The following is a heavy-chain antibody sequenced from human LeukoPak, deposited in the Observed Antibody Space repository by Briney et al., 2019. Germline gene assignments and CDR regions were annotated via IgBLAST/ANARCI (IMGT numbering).Heavy chain of an antibody. CDR1: GYTFTRYD. D-gene: IGHD4-17*01. CDR3: ASANGDLDY. CDR2: INPNSGNR. Sequence: ASVKVSCKASGYTFTRYDINWVRQATGQGLEWMGWINPNSGNRGYAQKFQGRVTITRDTSINTAYMELSGLRSDDTAVYYCASANGDLDYWGQGTLVTVSS. J-gene: IGHJ4*02. V-gene: IGHV1-8*03.